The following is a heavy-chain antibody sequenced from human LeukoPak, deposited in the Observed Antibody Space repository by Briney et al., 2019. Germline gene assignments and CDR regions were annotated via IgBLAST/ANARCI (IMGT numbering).Heavy chain of an antibody. V-gene: IGHV3-30*03. Sequence: AGRSLRLSCAASGFIFSSYGMHWVRQAPGKGLEWVAFISHVGRNKLYADSVRGRFTISRDNSKNTLYVQMNSLRPEDTAVYYCSIGQATSDTAEFDYWGQGTLVTVTS. CDR2: ISHVGRNK. J-gene: IGHJ4*02. CDR1: GFIFSSYG. CDR3: SIGQATSDTAEFDY.